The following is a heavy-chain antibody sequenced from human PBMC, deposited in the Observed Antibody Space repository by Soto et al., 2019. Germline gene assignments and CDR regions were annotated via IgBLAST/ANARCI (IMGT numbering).Heavy chain of an antibody. Sequence: QLQLQESGPGLVKPSETLSLTCTVSGGSISSSSYYWGWIRQPPGKGLEWIGSIYYSGSTYYNPSLKSRVTISVDTSKNQFSLKLSSVTAADTAVYYCASPRRNCSGGSCYSDAFDIWGQGTMVTVSS. CDR1: GGSISSSSYY. V-gene: IGHV4-39*01. J-gene: IGHJ3*02. CDR3: ASPRRNCSGGSCYSDAFDI. CDR2: IYYSGST. D-gene: IGHD2-15*01.